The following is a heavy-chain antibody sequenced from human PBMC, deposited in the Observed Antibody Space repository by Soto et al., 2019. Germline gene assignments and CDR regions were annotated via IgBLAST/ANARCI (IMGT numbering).Heavy chain of an antibody. CDR1: GFTFDDYA. Sequence: SLRLSCAASGFTFDDYAMHWVRQAPGKGLEWVSGISWNSGSIGYADSVKGRFTISRDNAKNSLYLQMNSLRAEDTALYYCAKDIGSGVRLELLGELDYWGQGTLVTVSS. CDR3: AKDIGSGVRLELLGELDY. D-gene: IGHD1-7*01. J-gene: IGHJ4*02. CDR2: ISWNSGSI. V-gene: IGHV3-9*01.